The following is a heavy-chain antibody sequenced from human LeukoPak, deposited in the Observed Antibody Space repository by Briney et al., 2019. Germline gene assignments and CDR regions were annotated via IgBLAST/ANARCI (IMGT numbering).Heavy chain of an antibody. CDR1: GFTFSSYG. D-gene: IGHD1-26*01. CDR2: IWYDGSNK. Sequence: GGSLRLSCAASGFTFSSYGMNWVRQAPGKGLEWVAVIWYDGSNKYYADSVKGRFTISRDNSKNTLYLQMNSLRAEDTAVYYCARAGVGATYYYYYYMDVWGKGTTVTVSS. V-gene: IGHV3-33*01. J-gene: IGHJ6*03. CDR3: ARAGVGATYYYYYYMDV.